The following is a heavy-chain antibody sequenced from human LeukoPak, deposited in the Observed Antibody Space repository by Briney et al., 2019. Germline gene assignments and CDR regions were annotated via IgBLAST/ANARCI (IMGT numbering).Heavy chain of an antibody. J-gene: IGHJ6*02. Sequence: ASVKVSCKASGGTFSSYAISWVRQAPGQGLEWMGGIILIFGTANYAQKFQGRVTITADESTSTAYMELGSLGSEDTAVYYCASPKYCSGGSCAYYYYYGMDVWGQGTTVTVSS. CDR3: ASPKYCSGGSCAYYYYYGMDV. CDR1: GGTFSSYA. CDR2: IILIFGTA. D-gene: IGHD2-15*01. V-gene: IGHV1-69*13.